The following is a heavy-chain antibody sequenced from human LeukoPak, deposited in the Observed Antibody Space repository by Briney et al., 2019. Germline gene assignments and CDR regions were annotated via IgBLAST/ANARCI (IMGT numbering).Heavy chain of an antibody. CDR1: GYTFTSYG. D-gene: IGHD6-13*01. J-gene: IGHJ4*02. Sequence: GASVKVSCKASGYTFTSYGISWVRQAPGQGLEWMGWISAYNGNTNYAQKLQGRVTMTTDTSTSTAYMELRSLRSDDTAVYYCARGRSSSWYYGVDYFDYWGQGTLVTVSS. CDR3: ARGRSSSWYYGVDYFDY. CDR2: ISAYNGNT. V-gene: IGHV1-18*01.